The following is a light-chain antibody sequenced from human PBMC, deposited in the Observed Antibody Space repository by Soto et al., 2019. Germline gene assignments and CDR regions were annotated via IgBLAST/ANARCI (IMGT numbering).Light chain of an antibody. CDR3: QQLNSYPT. Sequence: DIQMTQSPSTLSASVGDRVTITCRASRTISSWLAWYQQKPGLAPNLVIYTASRLHGGGPSRFSGSASGTDFTLTISSLQPEDFATYYCQQLNSYPTFGQGTRLEIK. V-gene: IGKV1-5*01. CDR2: TAS. J-gene: IGKJ5*01. CDR1: RTISSW.